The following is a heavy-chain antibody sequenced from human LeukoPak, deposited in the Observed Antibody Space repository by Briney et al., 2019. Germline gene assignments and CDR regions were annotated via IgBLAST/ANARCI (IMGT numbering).Heavy chain of an antibody. CDR1: GFTFSSYS. Sequence: GGSLRLSCAASGFTFSSYSMNWVRQAPGKGLEWVTSISSSSSYIYYADSVKGRFTISRDNPKNTLYLQMNSLRAENTAVYFCAKRGVVIRVILVGFHKEAYYFDSWGQGALVTVSS. CDR3: AKRGVVIRVILVGFHKEAYYFDS. J-gene: IGHJ4*02. V-gene: IGHV3-21*04. CDR2: ISSSSSYI. D-gene: IGHD3-22*01.